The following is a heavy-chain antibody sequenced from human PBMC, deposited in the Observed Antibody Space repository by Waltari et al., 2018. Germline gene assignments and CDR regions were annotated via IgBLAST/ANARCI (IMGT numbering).Heavy chain of an antibody. J-gene: IGHJ4*02. Sequence: QVQLVESGGGAVQPGGSLRLSCVASGFVFNVYGFHWVRQAPGKGLEWVASTWFDGSAKYYADSVQGRLTISRDNSKKTIYLQMNDLRAEDTALYHCARYSGSYFDLWGQGTLVTVSS. CDR1: GFVFNVYG. CDR2: TWFDGSAK. V-gene: IGHV3-33*01. D-gene: IGHD1-26*01. CDR3: ARYSGSYFDL.